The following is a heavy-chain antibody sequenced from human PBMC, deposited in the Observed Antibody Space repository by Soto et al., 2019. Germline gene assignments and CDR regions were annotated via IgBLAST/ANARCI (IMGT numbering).Heavy chain of an antibody. D-gene: IGHD2-15*01. CDR2: VNPNSGGT. CDR1: GYTFADYY. J-gene: IGHJ4*01. Sequence: ASVKVSCKASGYTFADYYIHWMRQAPGQGLEWMGWVNPNSGGTNFAQKFRGRVTMTRDTSINTAYMELSGLTFDDAAVYFCARDRGTPSSSYRFFDVWGQGTPVTVSS. V-gene: IGHV1-2*02. CDR3: ARDRGTPSSSYRFFDV.